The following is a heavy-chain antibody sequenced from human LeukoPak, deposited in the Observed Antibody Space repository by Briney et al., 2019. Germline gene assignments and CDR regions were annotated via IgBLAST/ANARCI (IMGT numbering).Heavy chain of an antibody. V-gene: IGHV4-34*01. CDR2: INHSGST. CDR3: ARGRRTSTAFDI. CDR1: GGSFNGYY. D-gene: IGHD2-2*01. J-gene: IGHJ3*02. Sequence: SETLSLTCAVYGGSFNGYYWSWIRQPPGKGLEWIGEINHSGSTNYNPSLKSRVTISVDTSKNQFSLKLSSVTAADTAVYYCARGRRTSTAFDIWGQGTMVTVSS.